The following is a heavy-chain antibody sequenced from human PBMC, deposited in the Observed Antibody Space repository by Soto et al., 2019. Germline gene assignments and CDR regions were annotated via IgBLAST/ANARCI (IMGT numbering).Heavy chain of an antibody. J-gene: IGHJ4*02. CDR2: INTDGSST. Sequence: PGVSLRLSCAASGFTFSNYWMHWVRQAPGKGLVWVSRINTDGSSTTYADSVQGRFTISRDNAKNTLSLQMNSLRAEDTAVYYCARGWPQSASGSHLAYWGQGTLVTVSS. D-gene: IGHD3-10*01. CDR1: GFTFSNYW. V-gene: IGHV3-74*01. CDR3: ARGWPQSASGSHLAY.